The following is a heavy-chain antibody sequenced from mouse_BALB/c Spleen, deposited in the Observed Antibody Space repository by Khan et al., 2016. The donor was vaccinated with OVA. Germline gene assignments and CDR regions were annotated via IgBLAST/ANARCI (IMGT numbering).Heavy chain of an antibody. J-gene: IGHJ3*01. CDR1: GYTFTTYT. Sequence: VQLQQPGTELARPGASVKMSCKASGYTFTTYTIHWVKQRPGQGLEWIGYIIPTNDYTNYNQKFKDRATLTADKSSSTAYMQLSSLTSEDSALYYCAREGAYYRSDGWFAYWGQGTLVTVSA. V-gene: IGHV1-4*01. CDR2: IIPTNDYT. D-gene: IGHD2-14*01. CDR3: AREGAYYRSDGWFAY.